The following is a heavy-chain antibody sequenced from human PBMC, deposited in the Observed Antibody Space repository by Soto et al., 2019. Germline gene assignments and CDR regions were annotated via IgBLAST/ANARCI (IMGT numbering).Heavy chain of an antibody. CDR3: ARHGYSYGGGYFDY. Sequence: GGSLRLSCAASGFTFSTYAMSWVRQPPGEGLEWVSTISITGGSSYYADSVQGRFTISRDNSKNTLYLQMNSLRAEDTAVYYCARHGYSYGGGYFDYWGQGTLVTVSS. CDR1: GFTFSTYA. CDR2: ISITGGSS. J-gene: IGHJ4*02. D-gene: IGHD5-18*01. V-gene: IGHV3-23*01.